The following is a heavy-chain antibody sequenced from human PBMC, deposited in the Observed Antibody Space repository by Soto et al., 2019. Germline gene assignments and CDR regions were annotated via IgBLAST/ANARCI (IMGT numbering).Heavy chain of an antibody. CDR3: ARVPDY. V-gene: IGHV4-30-2*01. Sequence: TSETLYLTCAVSGGSISSGGYSWSWIRQPPGKGLEWIGYIYHSGSTYYNPSLKSRVTISVDRSKNQFSLKLSSVTAADTAEKKCARVPDYWGKGTLVTVSP. J-gene: IGHJ4*02. CDR1: GGSISSGGYS. CDR2: IYHSGST.